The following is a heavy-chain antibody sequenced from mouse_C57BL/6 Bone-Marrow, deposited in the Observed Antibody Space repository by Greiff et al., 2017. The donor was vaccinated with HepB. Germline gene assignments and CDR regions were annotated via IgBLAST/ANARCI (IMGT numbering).Heavy chain of an antibody. D-gene: IGHD2-3*01. CDR3: ARDGYEPIFDY. Sequence: EVKLQESGPGLVKPSQSLSLTCSVTGYSITSGYYWYWIRQVPGNKLEWMGYISYDGSNNYNPTLKNRITITRDTSKNQFFLKLNTVTTEDTATYYCARDGYEPIFDYWGQGTTLTVSS. CDR2: ISYDGSN. J-gene: IGHJ2*01. CDR1: GYSITSGYY. V-gene: IGHV3-6*01.